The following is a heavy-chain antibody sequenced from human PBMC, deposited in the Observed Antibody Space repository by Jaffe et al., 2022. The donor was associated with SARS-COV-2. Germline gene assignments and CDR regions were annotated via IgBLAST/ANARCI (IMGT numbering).Heavy chain of an antibody. V-gene: IGHV3-21*01. CDR1: GFTFFSDT. J-gene: IGHJ6*02. CDR3: ARAPSPIRRFGLDV. D-gene: IGHD3-3*01. CDR2: IGIDSRYI. Sequence: EVQLVESGGGLVKPGGSLRLSCTASGFTFFSDTMTWVRQAPGKGLQWVASIGIDSRYIYYLDSVRGRFTISRDDAQNSFSLQMDSLRVDDTAVYYCARAPSPIRRFGLDVWGQGTTVAVSS.